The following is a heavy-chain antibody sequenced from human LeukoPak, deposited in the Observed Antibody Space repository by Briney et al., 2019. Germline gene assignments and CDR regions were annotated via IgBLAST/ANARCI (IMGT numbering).Heavy chain of an antibody. CDR3: ARPYYYDSSGYFDY. V-gene: IGHV3-11*01. Sequence: GGSLRLSCAASGFTFSDYYMSWIRQAPGKGLEWVSYISSSGSTKYYADSVKGRFTISRDNAKNSLYLQMNSLRAGDTAVYYCARPYYYDSSGYFDYWGQGTLVTVSS. CDR2: ISSSGSTK. CDR1: GFTFSDYY. D-gene: IGHD3-22*01. J-gene: IGHJ4*02.